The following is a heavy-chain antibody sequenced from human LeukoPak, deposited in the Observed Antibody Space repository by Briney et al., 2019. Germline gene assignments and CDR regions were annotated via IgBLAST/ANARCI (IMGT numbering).Heavy chain of an antibody. Sequence: SETLPLTCTVSGDSISSHNNYWRWIRQPPGKGLEWVGSINYSGSAYYNPSLESRITISVDTSKNQFSLRLTSVTVADTAVYYCARDADGYNYADYWGQGILVTVSS. V-gene: IGHV4-39*07. CDR1: GDSISSHNNY. D-gene: IGHD5-24*01. CDR3: ARDADGYNYADY. CDR2: INYSGSA. J-gene: IGHJ4*02.